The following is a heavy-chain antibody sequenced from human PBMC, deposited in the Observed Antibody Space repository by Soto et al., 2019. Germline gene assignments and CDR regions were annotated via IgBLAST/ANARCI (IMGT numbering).Heavy chain of an antibody. J-gene: IGHJ5*02. CDR3: TRELSTTWFDP. Sequence: TLSLTCTVSGGSINSGGYYWSWIRQHPGKGLEWIGYIHYSGSTHYNASLKSRLTMSVDTSKNQFSLKLSSVTAADTAVYYCTRELSTTWFDPWGQGTLVTVSS. V-gene: IGHV4-31*03. CDR1: GGSINSGGYY. D-gene: IGHD5-12*01. CDR2: IHYSGST.